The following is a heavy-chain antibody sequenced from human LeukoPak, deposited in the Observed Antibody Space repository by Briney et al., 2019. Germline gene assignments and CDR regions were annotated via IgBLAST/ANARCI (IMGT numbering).Heavy chain of an antibody. Sequence: SETLSLTCTVSGGSISSYYWGWIRQPPGKGLEWIGYVDYSGSTSYNPSLRRRVTISLDTSKNQFSLKVMYLTAADTAVYYCARGIRTGYGYWGQGTLVTVSS. CDR1: GGSISSYY. J-gene: IGHJ4*02. D-gene: IGHD1-1*01. CDR3: ARGIRTGYGY. V-gene: IGHV4-59*12. CDR2: VDYSGST.